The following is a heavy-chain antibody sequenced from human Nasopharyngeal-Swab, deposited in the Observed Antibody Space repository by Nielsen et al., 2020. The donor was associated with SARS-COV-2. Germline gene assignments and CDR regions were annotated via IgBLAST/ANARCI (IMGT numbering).Heavy chain of an antibody. CDR1: GGSISSYY. CDR2: IYYSGST. CDR3: AREPYSNYAGGFDY. V-gene: IGHV4-59*01. Sequence: SETLSLTCTVSGGSISSYYWSWIRQPPGKGLEWIGYIYYSGSTNYNPSPKSRVTISVDTSKNQFSLKLSSVTAADTAVYYCAREPYSNYAGGFDYWGQGTLVTVSS. D-gene: IGHD4-11*01. J-gene: IGHJ4*02.